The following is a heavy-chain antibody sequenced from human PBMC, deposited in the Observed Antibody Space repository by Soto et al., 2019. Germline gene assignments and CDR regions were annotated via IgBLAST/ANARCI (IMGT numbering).Heavy chain of an antibody. Sequence: SETLSLTCTVSGGSISSGGYYWSWIRQHPGKGLEWIGYIYYSGSTYYNPSLKSRVAISVDTSKNQFSLKLSSVTAADTAVYYCARGAPVAYYYDSSGLDYWGQGTLVTVSS. D-gene: IGHD3-22*01. CDR1: GGSISSGGYY. J-gene: IGHJ4*02. V-gene: IGHV4-31*03. CDR3: ARGAPVAYYYDSSGLDY. CDR2: IYYSGST.